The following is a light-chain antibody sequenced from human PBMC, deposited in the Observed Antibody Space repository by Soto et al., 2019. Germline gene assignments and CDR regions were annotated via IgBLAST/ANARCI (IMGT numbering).Light chain of an antibody. J-gene: IGLJ2*01. CDR3: SSSAGSNNLV. CDR1: SSDIGDYNS. V-gene: IGLV2-8*01. Sequence: QSALTQPPSASGSPGQSVTISCTGTSSDIGDYNSVSWYQQCPGKAPKLMIYEVTKWPSGVPDRFSGSKSGNTASLTVSGLQAEDEADYYCSSSAGSNNLVFGGGTKLTVL. CDR2: EVT.